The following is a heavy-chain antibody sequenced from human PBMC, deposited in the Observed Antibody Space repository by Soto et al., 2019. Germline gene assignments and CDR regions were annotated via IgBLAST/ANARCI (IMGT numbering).Heavy chain of an antibody. CDR2: ISGSGGST. D-gene: IGHD4-17*01. CDR1: GFTFSSYA. CDR3: AKDDYGDYVFDY. V-gene: IGHV3-23*01. Sequence: GGSLRLSCAASGFTFSSYAISWVRQAPGKGLEWVSAISGSGGSTYYADSVKGRFTISRDNSKNTLYLQMNSLRAEDTAVYYCAKDDYGDYVFDYWGQGTLVTVSS. J-gene: IGHJ4*02.